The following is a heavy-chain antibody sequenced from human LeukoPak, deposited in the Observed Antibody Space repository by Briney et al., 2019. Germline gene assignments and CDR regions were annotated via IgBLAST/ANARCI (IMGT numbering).Heavy chain of an antibody. CDR3: AKVWGFYLLPTFDD. V-gene: IGHV3-30-3*01. CDR1: GFTFSSYA. Sequence: GGSLRLSCAASGFTFSSYAMHWVRQAPGKGLEWVAVISYDGSNKYYADSVKGRFTISRDNSKNTLYLQMNTLTAEDTAVYYCAKVWGFYLLPTFDDWGQGTLVTVSS. D-gene: IGHD3-16*01. CDR2: ISYDGSNK. J-gene: IGHJ4*02.